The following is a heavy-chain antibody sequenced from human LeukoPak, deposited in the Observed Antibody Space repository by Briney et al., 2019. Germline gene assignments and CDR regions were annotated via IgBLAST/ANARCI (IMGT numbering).Heavy chain of an antibody. V-gene: IGHV4-4*02. Sequence: SGTLSLTCAVSGGSISSSDWWSWVRQPPGRGLEWIGYIWRSDHTNYNPSLKSRVTMSLDKSKNQFSLKLSSVTAADTCVYYCARDPHCSTTNCPFDFWGQGTLVIVSS. CDR3: ARDPHCSTTNCPFDF. D-gene: IGHD2-2*01. CDR1: GGSISSSDW. CDR2: IWRSDHT. J-gene: IGHJ4*02.